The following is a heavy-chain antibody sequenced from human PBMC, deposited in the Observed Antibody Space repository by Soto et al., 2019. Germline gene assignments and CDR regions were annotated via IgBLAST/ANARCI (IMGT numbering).Heavy chain of an antibody. J-gene: IGHJ5*02. CDR1: GFTFSSYA. CDR2: ISGSGGST. Sequence: PGGSLRLSCAASGFTFSSYAMSWVRQAPGKGLEWVSAISGSGGSTYYADSVKGRFTISRDNSKNTLYLQMNSLRAEDTAVYYCANSYNWNDWGWFDPWGQGTLVTVSS. CDR3: ANSYNWNDWGWFDP. V-gene: IGHV3-23*01. D-gene: IGHD1-1*01.